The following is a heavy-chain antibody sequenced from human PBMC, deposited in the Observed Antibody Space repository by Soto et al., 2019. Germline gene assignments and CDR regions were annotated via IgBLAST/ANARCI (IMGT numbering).Heavy chain of an antibody. D-gene: IGHD7-27*01. J-gene: IGHJ4*02. CDR3: ARDTGDGTFDF. V-gene: IGHV1-3*01. CDR1: GYTFSSYA. Sequence: ASVKVSCKASGYTFSSYAMHWVRQAPGRRLEWMGWINAGYGNTKSSQKFQDRVTISRDTSASTAYMELTSLRSEVTAVYYCARDTGDGTFDFWGQGXLVTVYS. CDR2: INAGYGNT.